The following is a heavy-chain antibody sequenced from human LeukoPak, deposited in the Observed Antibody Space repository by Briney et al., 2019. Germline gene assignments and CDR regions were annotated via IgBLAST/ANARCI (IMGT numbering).Heavy chain of an antibody. D-gene: IGHD6-19*01. J-gene: IGHJ4*02. V-gene: IGHV3-66*01. CDR1: GFTVSSNY. CDR2: IYSGGST. Sequence: GGSLRLSCAASGFTVSSNYMSWVRQAPGKGLEWVSVIYSGGSTYYADSVKGRFTISRDNSKNTLYLQMNSLRAEDTAVCYCARNTLPAYSSGWYYFDYWGQGTLVTVSS. CDR3: ARNTLPAYSSGWYYFDY.